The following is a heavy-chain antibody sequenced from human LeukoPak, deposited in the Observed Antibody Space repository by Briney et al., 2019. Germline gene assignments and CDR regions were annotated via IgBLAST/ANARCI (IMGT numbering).Heavy chain of an antibody. D-gene: IGHD2-2*01. Sequence: GGSLRLSCAASGFTFSSYAMSWVRQAPGKGLEWVSAISGSGGSTYYADSVKGRFTISRDNSKNTLYLQMNSLRAEDTAVYYCAKWGDCSSTSCYVSQGDYYYYGMDVWGKGTTVTVSS. CDR1: GFTFSSYA. V-gene: IGHV3-23*01. CDR3: AKWGDCSSTSCYVSQGDYYYYGMDV. J-gene: IGHJ6*04. CDR2: ISGSGGST.